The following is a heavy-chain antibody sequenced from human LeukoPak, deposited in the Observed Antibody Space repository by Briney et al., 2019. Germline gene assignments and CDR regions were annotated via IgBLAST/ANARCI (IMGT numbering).Heavy chain of an antibody. Sequence: GSLRLSCAASGFSFKDYWMSWVRQAPGKGLEWVADITPDGSGKTYVDSVKGRFTISRDNAKQSLYLQMDTVTAEDTAVYYCAKSIAAAGYAFDIWGQGTMVTVSS. V-gene: IGHV3-7*03. J-gene: IGHJ3*02. CDR1: GFSFKDYW. D-gene: IGHD6-13*01. CDR3: AKSIAAAGYAFDI. CDR2: ITPDGSGK.